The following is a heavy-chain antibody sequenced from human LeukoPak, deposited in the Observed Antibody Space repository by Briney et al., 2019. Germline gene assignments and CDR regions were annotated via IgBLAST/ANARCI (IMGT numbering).Heavy chain of an antibody. CDR2: ISAYNGNT. Sequence: ASVTVSCKASGYTFTGYGISWVRQAPGQGLEWMGWISAYNGNTNYAQKLQGRVTMTTDTSTSTAYMELRSLRSDDTAVYYCASDAYYDFWSGPPYYYYYGMDVWGQGTTVTVSS. V-gene: IGHV1-18*01. CDR3: ASDAYYDFWSGPPYYYYYGMDV. D-gene: IGHD3-3*01. J-gene: IGHJ6*02. CDR1: GYTFTGYG.